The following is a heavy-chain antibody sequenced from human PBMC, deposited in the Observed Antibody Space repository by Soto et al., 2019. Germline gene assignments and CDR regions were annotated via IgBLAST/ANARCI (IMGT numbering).Heavy chain of an antibody. CDR2: IYYSGST. Sequence: SETLSLTCTVPGGSISSYYWSWIRQPPGKGLEWIGYIYYSGSTNYNPSLKSRVTISVDTSKNQFSLKLSSVTAADTAVYYCARNIGVGRYFDPPNYGMDVWGQGTTVT. D-gene: IGHD3-9*01. CDR1: GGSISSYY. CDR3: ARNIGVGRYFDPPNYGMDV. V-gene: IGHV4-59*01. J-gene: IGHJ6*02.